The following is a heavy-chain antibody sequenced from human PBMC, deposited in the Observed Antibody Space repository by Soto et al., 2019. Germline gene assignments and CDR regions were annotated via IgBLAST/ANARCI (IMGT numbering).Heavy chain of an antibody. D-gene: IGHD3-16*02. Sequence: EVQLVESGGGLVQPGGSLRLSCAATEFTFNNYWMHWVRQVPGKGLERVSRINTDGSTTNYADSVMGRFTISRDNADNTVYLQMNSLRAEDTAVYYCARGIYLKYGLDVWGQGATVIVSS. J-gene: IGHJ6*02. CDR3: ARGIYLKYGLDV. V-gene: IGHV3-74*01. CDR2: INTDGSTT. CDR1: EFTFNNYW.